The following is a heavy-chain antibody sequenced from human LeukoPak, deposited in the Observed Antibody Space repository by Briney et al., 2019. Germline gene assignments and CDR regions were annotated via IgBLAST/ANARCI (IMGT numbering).Heavy chain of an antibody. CDR2: INPNSGGT. V-gene: IGHV1-2*02. D-gene: IGHD3-22*01. J-gene: IGHJ5*02. CDR1: GYTFTGYY. CDR3: ARAPTYYYDSSGYYWLGNWFDP. Sequence: ASVKVSCKASGYTFTGYYMHWVRQAPGQGLEWMGWINPNSGGTNYAQKFQGRVTMTRDTSISTAYVELSRLRSDDTAVYYCARAPTYYYDSSGYYWLGNWFDPWGQGTLVTVSS.